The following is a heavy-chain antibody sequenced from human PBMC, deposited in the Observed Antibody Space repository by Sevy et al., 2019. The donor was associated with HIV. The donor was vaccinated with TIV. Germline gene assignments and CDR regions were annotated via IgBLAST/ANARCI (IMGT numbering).Heavy chain of an antibody. CDR1: GFTFSSYS. D-gene: IGHD6-13*01. CDR2: ISSSSSTI. Sequence: GGSLRLSCAASGFTFSSYSMNWVRQAPGKGLEWVSYISSSSSTIYYADSVKGRFTISRDNAKNSLYLQMNSLGDEDTAVYYCARAADGLVAAAGTNYYYYYYMDVWGKGTTVTVSS. J-gene: IGHJ6*03. V-gene: IGHV3-48*02. CDR3: ARAADGLVAAAGTNYYYYYYMDV.